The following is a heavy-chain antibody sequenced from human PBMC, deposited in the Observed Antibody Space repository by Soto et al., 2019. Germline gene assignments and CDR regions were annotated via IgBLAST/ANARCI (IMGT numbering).Heavy chain of an antibody. CDR1: GGTFSSYV. CDR2: IIPMLDTP. V-gene: IGHV1-69*01. Sequence: QVQLVQSGAEVKKPGSSVKVSCKSSGGTFSSYVISWVQQAPGQGLEWMGGIIPMLDTPNFAQKFQGRVTFTADVSTSTAYMEVSSLRSEDTAVYYCASGIPVTGTASFDYWGRGTLVTVSS. D-gene: IGHD2-21*02. CDR3: ASGIPVTGTASFDY. J-gene: IGHJ4*02.